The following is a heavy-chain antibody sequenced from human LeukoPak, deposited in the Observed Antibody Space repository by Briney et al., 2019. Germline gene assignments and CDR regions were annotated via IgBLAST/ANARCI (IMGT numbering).Heavy chain of an antibody. J-gene: IGHJ6*03. CDR1: GFTFSSYS. D-gene: IGHD4-11*01. Sequence: GGSLRLSCAASGFTFSSYSMNWVRQAPGKGLEWVSSISSSSSYIYYADSVKGRFTISRDNAKNSLCLQMNSLRAEDTAVYYCARAGCSNYSYYYYMDVWGKGTTVTVSS. CDR3: ARAGCSNYSYYYYMDV. V-gene: IGHV3-21*01. CDR2: ISSSSSYI.